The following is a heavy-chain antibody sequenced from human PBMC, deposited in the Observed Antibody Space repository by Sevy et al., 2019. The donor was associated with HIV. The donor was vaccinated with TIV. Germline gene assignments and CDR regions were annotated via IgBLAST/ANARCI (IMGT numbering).Heavy chain of an antibody. D-gene: IGHD2-2*01. J-gene: IGHJ4*02. CDR2: ISYDGSNN. Sequence: GGSLRLSCAASGFTFSSYAMHWVRQAPGKGLEWVAVISYDGSNNYYADSVKGRFTISRDNSKNTLYLQMNSLRAEDTAVYYCARDPGVRVVVPAAYFDYWGQGTLVTVSS. CDR3: ARDPGVRVVVPAAYFDY. CDR1: GFTFSSYA. V-gene: IGHV3-30-3*01.